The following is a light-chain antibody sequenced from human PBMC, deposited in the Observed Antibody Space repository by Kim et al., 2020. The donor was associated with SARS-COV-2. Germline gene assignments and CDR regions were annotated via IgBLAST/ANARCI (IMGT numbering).Light chain of an antibody. CDR1: KVGDEY. J-gene: IGLJ2*01. CDR3: QAWDSGTVV. CDR2: QDD. Sequence: SYELTQPPSVSVSPGQTASITCSGDKVGDEYIYWYQQRPGQSPLLVIYQDDKRPSGIPARFSGSSSGNTATLSISGTQANDEGDYFCQAWDSGTVVFGGGTQLTVL. V-gene: IGLV3-1*01.